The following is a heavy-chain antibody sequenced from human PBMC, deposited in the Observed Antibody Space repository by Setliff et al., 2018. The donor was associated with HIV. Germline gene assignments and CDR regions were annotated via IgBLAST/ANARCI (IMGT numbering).Heavy chain of an antibody. CDR1: GGSISSGSYY. V-gene: IGHV4-61*09. D-gene: IGHD2-15*01. CDR3: ARDRLYCSGGSCYSVGPNDVFDI. J-gene: IGHJ3*02. CDR2: IYTSGTT. Sequence: SETLSLTCTVSGGSISSGSYYWSWIRQPAGKGLEWIGHIYTSGTTDFNPSLQSRVTISVDTSKNQFSLKLSSVTAADTAVYYCARDRLYCSGGSCYSVGPNDVFDIWGQGTMVTVSS.